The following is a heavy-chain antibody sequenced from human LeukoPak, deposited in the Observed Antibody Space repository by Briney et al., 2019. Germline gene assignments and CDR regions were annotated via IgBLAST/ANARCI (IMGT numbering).Heavy chain of an antibody. D-gene: IGHD3-22*01. CDR1: GVSISSHY. CDR2: IYYSGST. Sequence: SETLSLTCRVSGVSISSHYGSWLRQPPGKGLEYVGYIYYSGSTYYNPSLKSRVTISLDTSKNQFSLNLTSVTAADTAVYYCARRSGVLDSRDSRYYFDHWGQGTLVTVSS. V-gene: IGHV4-59*11. J-gene: IGHJ4*02. CDR3: ARRSGVLDSRDSRYYFDH.